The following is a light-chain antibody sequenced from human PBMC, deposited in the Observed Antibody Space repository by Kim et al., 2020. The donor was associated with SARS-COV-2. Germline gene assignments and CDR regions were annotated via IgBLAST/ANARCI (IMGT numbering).Light chain of an antibody. CDR3: QAWDSSNVV. J-gene: IGLJ2*01. V-gene: IGLV3-1*01. CDR1: KLGDKY. Sequence: VSVSPGQTASITCSGDKLGDKYACWYQQKPGQSPVLVIYQDSKRPSGIPERFSGSNSGNTATLTISGTQAMDEADYYCQAWDSSNVVFGGGTQLTV. CDR2: QDS.